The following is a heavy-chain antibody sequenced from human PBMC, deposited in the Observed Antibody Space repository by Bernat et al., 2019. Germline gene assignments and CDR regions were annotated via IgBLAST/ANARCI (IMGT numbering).Heavy chain of an antibody. Sequence: EVQLVESGGGVLQPGGSLRLSCAASRFTFSDDRLNWVRPAPGKVLAWISDISPGSSTIYYADSVKGRFTIYRDNAKNSLFLQMNSLRDEDTAVYYCARGRSSCRTGFDNWGQGTLVTVSS. D-gene: IGHD6-19*01. J-gene: IGHJ4*02. CDR1: RFTFSDDR. CDR2: ISPGSSTI. V-gene: IGHV3-48*02. CDR3: ARGRSSCRTGFDN.